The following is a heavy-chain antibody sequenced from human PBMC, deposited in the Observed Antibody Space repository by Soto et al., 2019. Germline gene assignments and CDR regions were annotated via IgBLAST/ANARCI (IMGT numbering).Heavy chain of an antibody. CDR2: ISGNGVGT. J-gene: IGHJ4*02. D-gene: IGHD1-1*01. CDR1: GFTFSSYA. Sequence: PGGSLRLSCAASGFTFSSYAMRWVRQAPGKGLEWVSAISGNGVGTHYADSVRGRFTISRDNSKNTLYLQMNNLRAEDTAVYYCAKVAGTYYFDYWGQGTLVTVSS. V-gene: IGHV3-23*01. CDR3: AKVAGTYYFDY.